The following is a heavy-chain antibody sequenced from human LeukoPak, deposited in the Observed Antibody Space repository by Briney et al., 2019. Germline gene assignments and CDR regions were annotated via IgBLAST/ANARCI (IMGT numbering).Heavy chain of an antibody. Sequence: SETPSLTCAVYGGSFSGYYWSWIRQPPGKGLEWIGEINHSGSTNYNPSLKSRVTISVDTSKNQFSLKLSSVTAADTAVYYCARSLSYSSGLDYWGQGTLVTVSS. D-gene: IGHD6-19*01. CDR1: GGSFSGYY. CDR2: INHSGST. V-gene: IGHV4-34*01. J-gene: IGHJ4*02. CDR3: ARSLSYSSGLDY.